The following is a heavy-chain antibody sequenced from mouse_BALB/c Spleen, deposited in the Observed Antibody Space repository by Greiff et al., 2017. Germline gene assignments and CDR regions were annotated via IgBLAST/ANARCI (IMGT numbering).Heavy chain of an antibody. CDR1: GFTFSSYY. V-gene: IGHV5-6-2*01. CDR3: ERLYDGFMDY. Sequence: EVQLQESGGGLVKLGGSLKLSCAASGFTFSSYYMSWVRQTPEKRLELVAAINSNGGSTYYPDTVKGRFTISRDNAKNTLYLQMSSLKSEDTALYYCERLYDGFMDYWGQGTSVTVSS. J-gene: IGHJ4*01. D-gene: IGHD2-3*01. CDR2: INSNGGST.